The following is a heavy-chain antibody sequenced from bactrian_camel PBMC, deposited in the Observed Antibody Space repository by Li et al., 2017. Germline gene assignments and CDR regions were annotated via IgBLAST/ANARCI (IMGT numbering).Heavy chain of an antibody. CDR3: KTSRTGWVGSDTCERGY. CDR2: ISSGGGAT. V-gene: IGHV3S40*01. Sequence: VQLVESGGGSVQAGGSLSLACEVSGWPYTAACMGWFRQAPGKAREGVAAISSGGGATAYADSVKGRFTISKDKAKDTVYLQMCSLKPEDTAMYSCKTSRTGWVGSDTCERGYWGQGTQVTVS. D-gene: IGHD5*01. J-gene: IGHJ4*01. CDR1: GWPYTAAC.